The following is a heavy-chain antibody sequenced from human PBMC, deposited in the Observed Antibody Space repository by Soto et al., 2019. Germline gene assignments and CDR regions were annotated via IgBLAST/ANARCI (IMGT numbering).Heavy chain of an antibody. D-gene: IGHD6-6*01. J-gene: IGHJ6*02. Sequence: GGSLRLSCAASGFTFSSYGMHWVRQAPGKGLEWVAVIWYVGSNKYYADSVKGRFTISRDNSKNTLYLQMNSLRAEDTAVYYCARDMATAARPDYYYYGMDVWGQGTTVTVS. V-gene: IGHV3-33*01. CDR1: GFTFSSYG. CDR3: ARDMATAARPDYYYYGMDV. CDR2: IWYVGSNK.